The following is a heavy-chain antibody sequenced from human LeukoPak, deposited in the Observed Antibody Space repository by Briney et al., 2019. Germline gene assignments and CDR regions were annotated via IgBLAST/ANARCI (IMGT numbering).Heavy chain of an antibody. D-gene: IGHD3-9*01. J-gene: IGHJ5*02. CDR1: GFTFSSYW. CDR3: ARANVLRYFDWLPPWFDH. CDR2: INSDGSST. V-gene: IGHV3-74*01. Sequence: GGSLRLSCAASGFTFSSYWMHWVRHAPGKGLVWVSRINSDGSSTSYADSVKGRFTISRDNAKNTLYLQMNSLRAEDTAVYYCARANVLRYFDWLPPWFDHWGQGTLVTVSS.